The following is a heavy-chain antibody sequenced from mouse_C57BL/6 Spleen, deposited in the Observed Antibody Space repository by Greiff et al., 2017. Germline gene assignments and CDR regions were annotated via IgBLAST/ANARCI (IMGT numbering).Heavy chain of an antibody. J-gene: IGHJ3*01. CDR2: INPNNGGT. Sequence: VQLKQSGPELVKPGASVKMSCKASGYTFTDYNMHWVKQSHGKSLEWIGYINPNNGGTSYNQKFKGKATLTVNKSSSTAYMELRSLTSEDSAVYYCASEDYYYGSSSWFAYWGQGTLVTVSA. D-gene: IGHD1-1*01. CDR3: ASEDYYYGSSSWFAY. V-gene: IGHV1-22*01. CDR1: GYTFTDYN.